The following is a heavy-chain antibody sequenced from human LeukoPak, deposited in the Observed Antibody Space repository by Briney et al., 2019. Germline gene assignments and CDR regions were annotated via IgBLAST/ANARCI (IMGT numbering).Heavy chain of an antibody. CDR3: AKNRGYYDSSGQVLGD. D-gene: IGHD3-22*01. Sequence: GRSLRLSCAASGFTFDDYAMHWVRQAPGKGLEWVSGIGWNSGSIGYADSVKGRFTISRDNAKNSLYLQMNSLRAEDTALYYCAKNRGYYDSSGQVLGDWGQGTLVTVSS. V-gene: IGHV3-9*01. CDR2: IGWNSGSI. CDR1: GFTFDDYA. J-gene: IGHJ4*02.